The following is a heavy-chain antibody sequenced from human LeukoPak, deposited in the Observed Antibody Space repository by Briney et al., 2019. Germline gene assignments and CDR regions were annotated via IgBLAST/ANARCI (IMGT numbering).Heavy chain of an antibody. CDR1: GGTFSGYY. V-gene: IGHV4-34*01. CDR3: ARQGGTMVSVGYYFDY. D-gene: IGHD3-10*01. CDR2: SNDSGGT. Sequence: ETLSLTCAVYGGTFSGYYWSWIRQPPGKRLEWVGESNDSGGTNYNPSLKSRVTISVDTSKNQFSLKLSSVTAADTAVYYCARQGGTMVSVGYYFDYWGQGTLVTVSS. J-gene: IGHJ4*02.